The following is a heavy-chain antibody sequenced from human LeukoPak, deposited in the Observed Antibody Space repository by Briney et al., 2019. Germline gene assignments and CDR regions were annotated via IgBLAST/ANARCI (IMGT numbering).Heavy chain of an antibody. CDR1: GFTFSSYA. V-gene: IGHV3-23*01. D-gene: IGHD2-15*01. J-gene: IGHJ4*02. CDR2: ISGSGGST. CDR3: AKIRDIVMVVAATPLNDY. Sequence: GGSLRLSCAASGFTFSSYAMSWVRQAPGKGLEWVSAISGSGGSTYYADSVKGRFTISRDNSKNTLYLQMNSLRAEDTAVYYCAKIRDIVMVVAATPLNDYWGQGTLVTVSS.